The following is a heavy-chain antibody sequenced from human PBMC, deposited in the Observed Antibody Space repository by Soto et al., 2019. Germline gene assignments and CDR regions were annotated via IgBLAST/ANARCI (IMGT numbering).Heavy chain of an antibody. D-gene: IGHD5-18*01. CDR2: MNPGSGDT. J-gene: IGHJ5*02. CDR3: ARMESFGSLNWFDP. V-gene: IGHV1-8*02. CDR1: GYTFTNND. Sequence: ASVKVSCKASGYTFTNNDVRWVRQATGQGLEWMGWMNPGSGDTGYAQKFQGRVTMTRDISIATAYMELNSVTSEDTAIYYCARMESFGSLNWFDPWGQGTLVTVSS.